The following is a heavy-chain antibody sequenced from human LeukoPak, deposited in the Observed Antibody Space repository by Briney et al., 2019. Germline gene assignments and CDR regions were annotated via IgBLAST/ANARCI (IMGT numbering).Heavy chain of an antibody. D-gene: IGHD2-15*01. CDR3: ARLSSVTYWSGGSCSRGGYDY. Sequence: SETLSLTCTVSGGSITSSPYYWGWIRQAPGKALEWIANIYYSGTTAYNPSLKSRVTISVDTPKNQFSLELTSVTAADTAVYYCARLSSVTYWSGGSCSRGGYDYWGEGTLVTVSS. CDR2: IYYSGTT. J-gene: IGHJ4*02. V-gene: IGHV4-39*01. CDR1: GGSITSSPYY.